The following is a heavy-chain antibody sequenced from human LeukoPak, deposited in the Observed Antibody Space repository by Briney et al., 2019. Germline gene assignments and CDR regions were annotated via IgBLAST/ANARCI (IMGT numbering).Heavy chain of an antibody. D-gene: IGHD6-19*01. Sequence: SETLSLTCTVSGGSISSYYWSWIRQPPGKGLEWIGYIYYSGSTNYNPSLKSRVTISVDTSKNQFSLKLSSVTAADTAAYYCARHERQWLAIDYWGQGTLVTVSS. J-gene: IGHJ4*02. CDR3: ARHERQWLAIDY. CDR2: IYYSGST. CDR1: GGSISSYY. V-gene: IGHV4-59*08.